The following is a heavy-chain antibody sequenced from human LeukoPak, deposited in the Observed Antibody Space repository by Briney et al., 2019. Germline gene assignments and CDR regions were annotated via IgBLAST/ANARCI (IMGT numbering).Heavy chain of an antibody. CDR1: GGSFSGYY. CDR3: ARADHYDSSVDAFDI. CDR2: INHSGST. V-gene: IGHV4-34*01. Sequence: PSQTLSLICAVYGGSFSGYYWSWIRQPPGKGLEWIGEINHSGSTNYNPSLKSRVTISVDTSKNQFSLKLSSVTAADTAVYYCARADHYDSSVDAFDIWGQGTMVTVSS. J-gene: IGHJ3*02. D-gene: IGHD3-22*01.